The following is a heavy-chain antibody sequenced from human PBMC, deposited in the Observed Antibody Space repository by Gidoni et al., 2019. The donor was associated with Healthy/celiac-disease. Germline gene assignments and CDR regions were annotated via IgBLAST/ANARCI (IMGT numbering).Heavy chain of an antibody. J-gene: IGHJ6*02. V-gene: IGHV1-69*01. Sequence: QVQLVQSGAEVKKPGSSVKVSCKASGGTFSSYAISWVRQAPGQGLEWMGGIIPIFGTANYAQKFQGRVTITADESTSTAYMELSSLRSEDTAVYYCARCSITIFGVVPAQTQTPPYYDGMDVWGQGTTVTVSS. D-gene: IGHD3-3*01. CDR3: ARCSITIFGVVPAQTQTPPYYDGMDV. CDR2: IIPIFGTA. CDR1: GGTFSSYA.